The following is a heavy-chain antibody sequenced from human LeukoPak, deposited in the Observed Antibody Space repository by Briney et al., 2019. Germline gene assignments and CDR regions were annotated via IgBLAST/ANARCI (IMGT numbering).Heavy chain of an antibody. J-gene: IGHJ4*02. CDR1: GYTFTNYD. Sequence: ASVKVSCKASGYTFTNYDINWVRQATGQGLEWMGWMNPNSGNTGYAQKFQGRVTITRNTSITTTYMELSSLKSEDTAVYYCARRSAYGSGSYDVDYWGQGTLVTVSS. CDR3: ARRSAYGSGSYDVDY. V-gene: IGHV1-8*03. CDR2: MNPNSGNT. D-gene: IGHD3-10*01.